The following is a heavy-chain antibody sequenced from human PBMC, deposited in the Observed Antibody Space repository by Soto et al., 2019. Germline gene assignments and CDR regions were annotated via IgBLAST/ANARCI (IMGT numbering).Heavy chain of an antibody. V-gene: IGHV1-2*02. D-gene: IGHD3-10*01. CDR3: ATQSVLLWFGELRDYYYGMDV. Sequence: GASVKVSCKASGYTFTGYYMHWVRQAPGQGLEWMGWINPNSGGTNYAQKFQGRVTMTRDTSISTAYMELSRLRSDGTAVYYCATQSVLLWFGELRDYYYGMDVWGQGTTVTVSS. CDR2: INPNSGGT. J-gene: IGHJ6*02. CDR1: GYTFTGYY.